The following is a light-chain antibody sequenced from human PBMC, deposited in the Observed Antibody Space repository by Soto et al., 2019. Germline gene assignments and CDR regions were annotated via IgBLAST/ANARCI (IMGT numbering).Light chain of an antibody. Sequence: QSVLTQPASVSGSPGQSITISCTGTSSDVGSYNLVSWYQQHPGKAPKLMIYEVSKRPSGVSNRFSGSKSGSTASLTISGLQAEDEADYYCCSYAGSSTSLYVFGTGTKVTVL. J-gene: IGLJ1*01. CDR1: SSDVGSYNL. V-gene: IGLV2-23*02. CDR3: CSYAGSSTSLYV. CDR2: EVS.